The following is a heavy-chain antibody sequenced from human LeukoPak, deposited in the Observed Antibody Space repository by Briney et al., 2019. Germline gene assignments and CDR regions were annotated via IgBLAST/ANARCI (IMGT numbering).Heavy chain of an antibody. CDR3: ARAPTSLSNPYYFDY. CDR1: GYSFTDYW. Sequence: GXSLQISCQGSGYSFTDYWIGWVRQVPGKGLEWMGIIYPGDSDTRYSPSFRGHVTISAENSNSTASLQWIRLEASDTAVYYCARAPTSLSNPYYFDYWGQGTLVTVSS. J-gene: IGHJ4*02. V-gene: IGHV5-51*06. CDR2: IYPGDSDT. D-gene: IGHD4-11*01.